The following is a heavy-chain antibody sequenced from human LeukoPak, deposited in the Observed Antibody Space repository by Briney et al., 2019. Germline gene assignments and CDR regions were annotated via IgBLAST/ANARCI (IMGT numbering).Heavy chain of an antibody. V-gene: IGHV4-4*07. D-gene: IGHD3-10*01. J-gene: IGHJ6*04. Sequence: SETLSLTCTVSGDSISSYYWSWIRQSAGKGLEWFGRINTSGNTNYNPSLTSRVTMSLDTSKNLFSLNLSSVTVADTAVYYCARDRLGFRVDVWGKGTTVTVSS. CDR2: INTSGNT. CDR1: GDSISSYY. CDR3: ARDRLGFRVDV.